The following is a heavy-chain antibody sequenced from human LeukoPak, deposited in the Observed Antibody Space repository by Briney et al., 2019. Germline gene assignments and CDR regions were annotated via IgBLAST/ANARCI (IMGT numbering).Heavy chain of an antibody. V-gene: IGHV3-21*01. CDR3: ARDLYCSGGSCAGYFDY. D-gene: IGHD2-15*01. CDR1: GLTFSTYS. CDR2: INSGSSYI. J-gene: IGHJ4*02. Sequence: GGSLRLSCAASGLTFSTYSMNWVRQAPGKGLEWVSSINSGSSYIYYARSLKGRFTISRDNAKTSLYLQMNSLRAEDTAVYYCARDLYCSGGSCAGYFDYWGQGTLVTVSS.